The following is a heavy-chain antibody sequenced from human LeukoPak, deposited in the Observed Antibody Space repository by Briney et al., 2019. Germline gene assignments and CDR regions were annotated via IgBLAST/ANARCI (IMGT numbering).Heavy chain of an antibody. CDR1: GFTFSSYA. J-gene: IGHJ4*02. D-gene: IGHD4-17*01. CDR3: AKDPPLYGILPYNFDY. V-gene: IGHV3-23*01. CDR2: ISGSGGST. Sequence: QAGGSLRLSCAASGFTFSSYAMSWVRQAPGKGLEWVSAISGSGGSTYYADSVKGRFTISRDNSKNTLYLQMNSLRAEDTAVYYCAKDPPLYGILPYNFDYWGQGTLVTVSS.